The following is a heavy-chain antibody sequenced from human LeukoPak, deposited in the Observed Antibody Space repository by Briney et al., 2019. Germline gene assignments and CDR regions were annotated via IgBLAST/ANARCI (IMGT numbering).Heavy chain of an antibody. V-gene: IGHV1-24*01. CDR2: FDPEDGET. CDR3: ATTYSSSWYWWFDP. CDR1: GYTLTELS. Sequence: ASVKVSCKVSGYTLTELSMHWVRQAPGKRLEWMGGFDPEDGETIYAQKFQGRVTMTEDTSTDTAYMELSSLRSEDTAVYYCATTYSSSWYWWFDPWGQGTLVTVSS. D-gene: IGHD6-13*01. J-gene: IGHJ5*02.